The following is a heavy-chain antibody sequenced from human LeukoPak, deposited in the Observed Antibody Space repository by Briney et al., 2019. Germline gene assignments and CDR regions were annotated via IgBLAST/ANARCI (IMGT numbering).Heavy chain of an antibody. V-gene: IGHV4-59*12. CDR3: ARAYCSSTSCYGLFDY. J-gene: IGHJ4*02. CDR2: IYYSGST. D-gene: IGHD2-2*01. Sequence: SETLSLTCTVSGGSISSYYWSWIRQPPGKGLEWIGYIYYSGSTNYNPSLKSRDTISVDKSKNQFSLKLSSVTAADTAVYYCARAYCSSTSCYGLFDYWGQGTLVTVSS. CDR1: GGSISSYY.